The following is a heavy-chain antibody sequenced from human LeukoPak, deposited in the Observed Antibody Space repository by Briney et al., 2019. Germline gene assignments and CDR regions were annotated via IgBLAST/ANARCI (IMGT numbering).Heavy chain of an antibody. CDR3: ARVVVGYYYMDV. J-gene: IGHJ6*03. D-gene: IGHD2-2*01. CDR1: GFTFNSYS. Sequence: PGGSLRLSCAASGFTFNSYSMNWVRQAPGEGLEWVSYISSGSSTIYYSESVKGRFTISRDNAKGSLYLQMNSLRAEDTAVYYCARVVVGYYYMDVWGKGTTVTVSS. V-gene: IGHV3-48*04. CDR2: ISSGSSTI.